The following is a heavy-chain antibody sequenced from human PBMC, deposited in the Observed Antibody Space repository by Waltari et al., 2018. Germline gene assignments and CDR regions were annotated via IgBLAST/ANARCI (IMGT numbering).Heavy chain of an antibody. Sequence: EVQLLESGGDLVQPGGSLSLSCADSGITFTNYAINWVRLAPGTGLGWVSAITVGDDTYYTDSLKGRFTISRDTSKDTVHLQMNGLRADDTAVYYCATPFYNWDDPLHSWGQGTLVTVSS. CDR1: GITFTNYA. CDR3: ATPFYNWDDPLHS. D-gene: IGHD1-20*01. CDR2: ITVGDDT. V-gene: IGHV3-23*01. J-gene: IGHJ4*02.